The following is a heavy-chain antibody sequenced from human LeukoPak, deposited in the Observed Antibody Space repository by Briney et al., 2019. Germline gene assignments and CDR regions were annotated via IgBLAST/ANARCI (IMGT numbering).Heavy chain of an antibody. D-gene: IGHD4-11*01. CDR3: ARDPLPIMTPVDY. CDR1: GGSLSSGGYY. CDR2: IYYSGST. Sequence: SETLSLTCTVSGGSLSSGGYYWSWIRQHPGKGLEWIGYIYYSGSTYYNPSLKSRVTISVDTSKNQFSLKLSSVTAADTAVYYCARDPLPIMTPVDYWGQGTLVTVSS. J-gene: IGHJ4*02. V-gene: IGHV4-31*03.